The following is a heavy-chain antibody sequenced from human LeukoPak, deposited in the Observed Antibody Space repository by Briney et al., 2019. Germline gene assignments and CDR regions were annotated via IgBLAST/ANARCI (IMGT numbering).Heavy chain of an antibody. CDR2: INHSGST. J-gene: IGHJ4*02. CDR3: ARSVGEIDY. D-gene: IGHD2-15*01. CDR1: GGSFSGYY. V-gene: IGHV4-34*01. Sequence: PSETLSLTCAVYGGSFSGYYWSWIRQPPGKGLEWIGEINHSGSTNYNPSLKSRVTISVDTSKNQFSLKLSSVTAADTAVYYCARSVGEIDYWGQGTLVTVSS.